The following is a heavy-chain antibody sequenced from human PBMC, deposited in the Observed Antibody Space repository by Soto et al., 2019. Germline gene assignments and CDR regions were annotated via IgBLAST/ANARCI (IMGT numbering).Heavy chain of an antibody. J-gene: IGHJ5*02. Sequence: GQGLEWMGWISAYNGNTNYAQKLQGRVTMTTDTSTSTAYMELRSLRSDDTAVYYCARSPSSSWLNWFDPWGQGTLVTVSS. CDR2: ISAYNGNT. D-gene: IGHD6-13*01. CDR3: ARSPSSSWLNWFDP. V-gene: IGHV1-18*01.